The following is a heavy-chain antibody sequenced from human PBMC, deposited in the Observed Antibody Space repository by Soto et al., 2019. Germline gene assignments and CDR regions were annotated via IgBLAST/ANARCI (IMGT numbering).Heavy chain of an antibody. CDR2: IYHSGSP. CDR3: AGGPGVARNY. J-gene: IGHJ4*02. Sequence: QLQLQESGSGLVKPSQTLSLTCAVSGGSISSGGYSWSWIRQPPGKGLEWIGYIYHSGSPSYNPSPKSRVTRPVDRSKNQSSLKLSSVTAADTAVYYCAGGPGVARNYWGQGTLVTVSS. D-gene: IGHD5-12*01. CDR1: GGSISSGGYS. V-gene: IGHV4-30-2*01.